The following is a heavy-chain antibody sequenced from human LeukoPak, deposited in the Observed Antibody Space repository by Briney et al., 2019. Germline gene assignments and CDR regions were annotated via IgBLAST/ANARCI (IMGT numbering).Heavy chain of an antibody. J-gene: IGHJ5*02. CDR1: GGSISSSSYY. D-gene: IGHD3-10*01. Sequence: SETLSLTCIVSGGSISSSSYYWGWIRQPPGKGLEWIGSIYYSGSTYNNPSLQSRVTISVDTSKNQFSLRLSSVTAADTAMYYCAGQGRWFGNSPISWFDPWGQGSPVTVSS. V-gene: IGHV4-39*07. CDR3: AGQGRWFGNSPISWFDP. CDR2: IYYSGST.